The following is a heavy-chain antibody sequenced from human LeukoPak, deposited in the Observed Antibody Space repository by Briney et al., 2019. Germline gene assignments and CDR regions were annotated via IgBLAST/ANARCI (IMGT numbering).Heavy chain of an antibody. Sequence: ASVKASCKASGYTFTSYDINWVRQATGQGLEWMGWMNPNSGNTGYAQKFQGRVTMTRDTSIRTAYMELSSLRSEDTSVYYCARGPRVGATLFDYWGQGTLVTVSS. CDR3: ARGPRVGATLFDY. J-gene: IGHJ4*02. D-gene: IGHD1-26*01. CDR2: MNPNSGNT. V-gene: IGHV1-8*01. CDR1: GYTFTSYD.